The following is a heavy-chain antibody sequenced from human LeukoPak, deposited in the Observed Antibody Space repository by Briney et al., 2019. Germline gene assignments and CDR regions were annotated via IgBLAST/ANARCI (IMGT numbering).Heavy chain of an antibody. Sequence: SKTLSLTCAVSGDSISSTYWWTWVRQPPGRGLEWLGEIYHSGITISNPSLKSRVTISVDTSKNQFSLKLSSVTAADTTVYYCASQTGYSYGSLYYFDYWGQGTLVTVSS. V-gene: IGHV4-4*02. CDR1: GDSISSTYW. J-gene: IGHJ4*02. CDR3: ASQTGYSYGSLYYFDY. CDR2: IYHSGIT. D-gene: IGHD5-18*01.